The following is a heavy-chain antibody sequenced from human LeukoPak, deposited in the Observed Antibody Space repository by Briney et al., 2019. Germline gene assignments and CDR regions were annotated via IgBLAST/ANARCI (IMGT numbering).Heavy chain of an antibody. CDR3: AGDSGSYSLAFDI. CDR2: ISSSSSYI. D-gene: IGHD1-26*01. J-gene: IGHJ3*02. V-gene: IGHV3-11*06. CDR1: GFTFSDYY. Sequence: GGSLRLSCAASGFTFSDYYMSWIRQAPGKGLERVSSISSSSSYIYYADSVKGRFTISRDNAKNSLYLQMNSLRAEDTAVYYCAGDSGSYSLAFDIWGQGTMVTVSS.